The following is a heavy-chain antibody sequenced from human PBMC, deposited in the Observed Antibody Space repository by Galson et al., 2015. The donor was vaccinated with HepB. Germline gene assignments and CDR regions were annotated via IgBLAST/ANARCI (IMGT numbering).Heavy chain of an antibody. Sequence: SVKVSCKASGYTFTGYYMHWVRQAPGQGLEWMGRINPNSGGTNYAQKFQGRVTMTRDTSISTAYMELSRLRSEDTAVYYCAREEREHIVVVTAIISWFDPWGQGTLVTVSS. CDR3: AREEREHIVVVTAIISWFDP. CDR1: GYTFTGYY. CDR2: INPNSGGT. D-gene: IGHD2-21*02. V-gene: IGHV1-2*06. J-gene: IGHJ5*02.